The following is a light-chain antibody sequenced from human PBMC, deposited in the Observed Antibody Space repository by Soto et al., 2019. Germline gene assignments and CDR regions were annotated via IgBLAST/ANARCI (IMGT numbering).Light chain of an antibody. CDR3: QQSYSPLWT. CDR2: AAS. J-gene: IGKJ1*01. V-gene: IGKV1-39*01. CDR1: QSISNY. Sequence: EIQMTQSKSSQSASVGDRVTITCLASQSISNYLNWYQHKAGKAPKVLIYAASSLQRGVPSRFSGSGSGTDFTLIISSLQPEDFATYYCQQSYSPLWTFGQGSNVDVK.